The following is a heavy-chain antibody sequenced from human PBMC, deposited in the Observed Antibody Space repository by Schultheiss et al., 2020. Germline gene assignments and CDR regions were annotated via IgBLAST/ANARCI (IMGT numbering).Heavy chain of an antibody. CDR1: GFTFSSYA. V-gene: IGHV3-48*04. Sequence: GGSLRLSCAASGFTFSSYAMNWVRQAPGKGLEWVSYISSSGSTIYYADSVKGRFTISRDNAKNSLYLQMNSLRAEDTAVYYCARDSQPAARAHYFDYWGQGTLVTVSS. CDR2: ISSSGSTI. CDR3: ARDSQPAARAHYFDY. J-gene: IGHJ4*02. D-gene: IGHD6-6*01.